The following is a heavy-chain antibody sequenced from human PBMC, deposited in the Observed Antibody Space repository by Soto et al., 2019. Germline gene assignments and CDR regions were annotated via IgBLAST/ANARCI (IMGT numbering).Heavy chain of an antibody. CDR2: ITSGSSTI. V-gene: IGHV3-48*02. D-gene: IGHD6-13*01. CDR3: ARLGSNSWLEKFDS. CDR1: GITLSGHS. J-gene: IGHJ4*02. Sequence: GGSLRLSCAASGITLSGHSMSWARQAPGKGLEWVAYITSGSSTIYYADSVKGRFTISRDNAENSLYLQMNSLRDEDTAVYYCARLGSNSWLEKFDSWGQGTLVTVSS.